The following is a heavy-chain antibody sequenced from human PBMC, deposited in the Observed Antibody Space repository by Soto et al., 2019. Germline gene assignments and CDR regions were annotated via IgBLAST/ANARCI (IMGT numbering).Heavy chain of an antibody. J-gene: IGHJ5*02. CDR3: ARHVGFCSSNSCYSRFDP. D-gene: IGHD2-2*01. V-gene: IGHV4-30-4*01. CDR1: GGPINSPDYY. Sequence: PSETLSLTCNVSGGPINSPDYYWSWIRQSPGKGLEWIGYLYFNGSTQYNPSLRTPVSMSLDTSKKHFSLKMSSVTAADTAIYYCARHVGFCSSNSCYSRFDPWGQGTLVTVSS. CDR2: LYFNGST.